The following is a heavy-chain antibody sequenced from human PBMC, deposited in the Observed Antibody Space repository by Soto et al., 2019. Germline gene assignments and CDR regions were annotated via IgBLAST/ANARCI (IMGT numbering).Heavy chain of an antibody. J-gene: IGHJ5*02. V-gene: IGHV3-21*01. CDR3: ARAVSRYGDLDWFDP. CDR2: ISSSSSYI. D-gene: IGHD4-17*01. Sequence: EVQLVESGGGLVKPGGSLRLSCAASGFTFSSYSMNWVRQAPGKGLEWVSSISSSSSYIYYADSVKGRFTISRDNAKNSLHLQMNSLRAADTAVYYCARAVSRYGDLDWFDPWGQGTLVTVSS. CDR1: GFTFSSYS.